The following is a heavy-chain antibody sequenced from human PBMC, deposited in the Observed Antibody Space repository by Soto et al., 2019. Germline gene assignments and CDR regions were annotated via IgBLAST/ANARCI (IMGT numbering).Heavy chain of an antibody. Sequence: ASVKVSCKASGGTFSSYAISWVRQAPGQGLEWMGGIIPIFGTANYAQKFQGRVTITADKSTSTAYMELSSLRSEDTAVYYCARGYYYPHGFSTLAYWGQGTLVTSPQ. D-gene: IGHD3-22*01. CDR3: ARGYYYPHGFSTLAY. J-gene: IGHJ4*02. CDR1: GGTFSSYA. V-gene: IGHV1-69*06. CDR2: IIPIFGTA.